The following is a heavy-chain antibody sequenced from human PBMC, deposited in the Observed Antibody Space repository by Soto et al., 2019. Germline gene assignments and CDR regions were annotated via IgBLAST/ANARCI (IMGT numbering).Heavy chain of an antibody. CDR1: GGTFSSYA. Sequence: QVQLVQSGAEVKKPGSSVKVSCKASGGTFSSYAISWVRQAPGQGLEWMGGIIPIFGTANYAQKFQGRVTITADESTSTAYMELSSLRSEDTAVYYCAGEERLAAAGKKRGYYYYYGMDVWGQGTTVTVSS. J-gene: IGHJ6*02. V-gene: IGHV1-69*01. CDR3: AGEERLAAAGKKRGYYYYYGMDV. CDR2: IIPIFGTA. D-gene: IGHD6-13*01.